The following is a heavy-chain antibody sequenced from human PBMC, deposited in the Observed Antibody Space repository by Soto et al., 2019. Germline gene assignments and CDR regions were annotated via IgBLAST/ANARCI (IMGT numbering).Heavy chain of an antibody. CDR3: TKGGRGIDIFFDS. J-gene: IGHJ4*02. CDR1: GFTFSNYA. Sequence: EVQLLESGGGLEQPGGSLRLSCVASGFTFSNYAMNWIRQASGKGLEWVSSISGSDDRTFFADSVKGRFTISRDNSKETVFLQMNNLRGEDTALYYCTKGGRGIDIFFDSWGQGTLVSVSS. D-gene: IGHD3-9*01. V-gene: IGHV3-23*01. CDR2: ISGSDDRT.